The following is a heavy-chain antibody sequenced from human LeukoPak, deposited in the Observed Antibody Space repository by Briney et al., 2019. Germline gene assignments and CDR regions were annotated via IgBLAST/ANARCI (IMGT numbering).Heavy chain of an antibody. Sequence: GGSLRLSCAASGFIFSTHSMSWVRQSPGKGLEWVSSISSGSSHIYYADSMKGRFPISRDNARISLFLQMNSLRAEDTAVYHCVRDFRTQLDGYSPPYHFDYWGQGALVTVSS. V-gene: IGHV3-21*01. CDR1: GFIFSTHS. J-gene: IGHJ4*02. CDR2: ISSGSSHI. D-gene: IGHD5-24*01. CDR3: VRDFRTQLDGYSPPYHFDY.